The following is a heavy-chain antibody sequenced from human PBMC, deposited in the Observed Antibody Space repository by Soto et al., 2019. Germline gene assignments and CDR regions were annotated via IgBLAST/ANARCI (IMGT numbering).Heavy chain of an antibody. CDR1: DGSLSRRGNY. J-gene: IGHJ5*02. D-gene: IGHD2-8*01. CDR3: SVVMAARGTNWIHL. CDR2: IDYSGST. V-gene: IGHV4-31*03. Sequence: TLSLTCTVSDGSLSRRGNYCGGIRQQPGKGLGWIVYIDYSGSTYYNPSLKSRVTISVDTSKKQFSLKLSSMTAADTAVYYFSVVMAARGTNWIHLRGQRTLVTV.